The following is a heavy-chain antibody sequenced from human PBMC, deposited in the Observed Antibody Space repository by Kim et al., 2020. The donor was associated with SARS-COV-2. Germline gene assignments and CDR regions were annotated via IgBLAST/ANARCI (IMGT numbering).Heavy chain of an antibody. D-gene: IGHD3-22*01. V-gene: IGHV4-59*13. CDR2: IYYSGST. CDR1: GGSISSYY. Sequence: SETLSLTCTVSGGSISSYYWSWIRQPPGKGLEWIGYIYYSGSTNYNPSLKSRVTISVDTSKNQFSLKLSSVTAADTAVYYCARVSRVTMIVVDWYYFDYWGQGTLVTVSS. J-gene: IGHJ4*02. CDR3: ARVSRVTMIVVDWYYFDY.